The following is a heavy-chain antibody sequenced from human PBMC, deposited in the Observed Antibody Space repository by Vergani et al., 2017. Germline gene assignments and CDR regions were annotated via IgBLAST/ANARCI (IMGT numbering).Heavy chain of an antibody. CDR1: GFTFSACP. J-gene: IGHJ4*02. D-gene: IGHD3-22*01. CDR2: ISARYPST. CDR3: ARLSYDTTPYLQGGYDC. V-gene: IGHV3-23*01. Sequence: EVQLLQSGGGVIQPGGSVRLSCAASGFTFSACPKTWVRQAPGKGLEWVSAISARYPSTYYADSVKGRFTISRDNSKNMLYLQMNSLRAEDTAVYYCARLSYDTTPYLQGGYDCWGQGTLVSVSS.